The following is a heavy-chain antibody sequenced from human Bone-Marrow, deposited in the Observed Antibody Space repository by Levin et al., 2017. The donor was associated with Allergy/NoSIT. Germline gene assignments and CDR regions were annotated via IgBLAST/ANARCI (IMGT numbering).Heavy chain of an antibody. V-gene: IGHV3-33*01. Sequence: PGGSLRLSCAASGFTFTSYGMHWVRQAPGKGLEWVAVIWYSGSRQYYGESVKGRLIISRDSSKNTLFLQMNNLTVEATAVYFCARDIGYEATVYGLHVWGQGTTVTVSS. CDR3: ARDIGYEATVYGLHV. D-gene: IGHD5-12*01. J-gene: IGHJ6*02. CDR1: GFTFTSYG. CDR2: IWYSGSRQ.